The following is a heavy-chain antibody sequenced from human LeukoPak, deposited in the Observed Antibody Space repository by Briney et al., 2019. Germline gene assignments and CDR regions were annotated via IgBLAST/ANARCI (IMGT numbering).Heavy chain of an antibody. V-gene: IGHV3-21*01. Sequence: GGSLRLSCAASGFTFSPYSVNWVRQAPGKGLEWVSSISSSSSYIYYADSVKGRFTISRDNAKKSLYLQMNSLSADDTAVYYCARENIDTEMVVRDPPQYNYYYHMDVWGKGTTVTVSS. D-gene: IGHD5-18*01. J-gene: IGHJ6*03. CDR2: ISSSSSYI. CDR1: GFTFSPYS. CDR3: ARENIDTEMVVRDPPQYNYYYHMDV.